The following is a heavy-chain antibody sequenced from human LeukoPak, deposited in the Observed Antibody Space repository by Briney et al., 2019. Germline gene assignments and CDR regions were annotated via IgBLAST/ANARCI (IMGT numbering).Heavy chain of an antibody. CDR1: GFIFSSDD. D-gene: IGHD2-2*01. V-gene: IGHV3-33*05. Sequence: PGGSLRLSCAASGFIFSSDDMHWVRQAPGKGLERVAGIQSNGRNKYYVDSVKGRFAISRDNSKSTLYLQVNSLRVEDTALYYCARESEGGTGTSCPDYWGQGTLVTVSS. CDR3: ARESEGGTGTSCPDY. CDR2: IQSNGRNK. J-gene: IGHJ4*02.